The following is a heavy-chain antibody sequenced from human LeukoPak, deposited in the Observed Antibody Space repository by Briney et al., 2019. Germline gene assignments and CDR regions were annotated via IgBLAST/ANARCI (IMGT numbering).Heavy chain of an antibody. CDR2: IREDGGEK. CDR1: GFTFVDAW. J-gene: IGHJ4*02. D-gene: IGHD2-21*02. CDR3: ARINTAIFSSSDY. Sequence: PGGSLRLSCAASGFTFVDAWMTWFRQAPGKGLGWLANIREDGGEKYYVDSVKGRFTISRDNAKNSLYLQMNTLRAEDTAVYYCARINTAIFSSSDYWGQGTLVTVSS. V-gene: IGHV3-7*05.